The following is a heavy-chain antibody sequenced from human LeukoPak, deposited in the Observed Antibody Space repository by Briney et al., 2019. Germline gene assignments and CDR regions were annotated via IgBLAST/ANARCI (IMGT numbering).Heavy chain of an antibody. CDR1: GYTFTSYA. CDR2: INTNTGNP. Sequence: ASVKVSCKASGYTFTSYAMKWVRQPPGQGLEWMGWINTNTGNPTYAQGVTRRFVFSLDTSVSTAYLQISRLKAENTAVYYCARPASEQLWPHPSNYWGQGTLVTVSS. D-gene: IGHD5-18*01. CDR3: ARPASEQLWPHPSNY. J-gene: IGHJ4*02. V-gene: IGHV7-4-1*02.